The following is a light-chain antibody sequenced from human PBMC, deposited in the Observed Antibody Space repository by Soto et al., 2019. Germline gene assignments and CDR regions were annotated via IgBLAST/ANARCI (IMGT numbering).Light chain of an antibody. V-gene: IGKV3-15*01. CDR3: QQYHNWPPA. J-gene: IGKJ1*01. CDR1: QSVNTN. Sequence: TVMTQSPATLSVSPGERVILSCRASQSVNTNLAWYQQKPGQGPRLLVYGASTRATGIPARFSGSGSGTEFALTISSLQSEDFAVYHCQQYHNWPPAFGQGTKVEMK. CDR2: GAS.